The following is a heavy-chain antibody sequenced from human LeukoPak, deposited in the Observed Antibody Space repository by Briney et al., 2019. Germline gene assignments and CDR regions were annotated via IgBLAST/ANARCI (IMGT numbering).Heavy chain of an antibody. CDR1: GFTFSSYA. J-gene: IGHJ4*02. CDR2: ISGSGGST. CDR3: AKVVIGELGAYYFDY. V-gene: IGHV3-23*01. Sequence: GGSLRLSCAASGFTFSSYAMSWVRQAPGKGLEWVSAISGSGGSTHYADSVKGRFTISGDNSKNTLYLQMNSLRAEDTAVYYCAKVVIGELGAYYFDYWGQGTLVTVSS. D-gene: IGHD3-10*01.